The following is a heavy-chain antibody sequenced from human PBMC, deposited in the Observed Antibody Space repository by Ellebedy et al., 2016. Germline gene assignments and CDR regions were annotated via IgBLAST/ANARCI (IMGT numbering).Heavy chain of an antibody. J-gene: IGHJ5*02. CDR2: INAGNGNT. V-gene: IGHV1-3*01. D-gene: IGHD6-13*01. CDR3: ARGSHTSNWYLNWFNA. Sequence: ASVKVSCKASGSTFTSYAMHWVRQAPGQRLEWMGWINAGNGNTKYSQKFQGRVTITRDTSASTAYMELSSLRSEDTAVYYCARGSHTSNWYLNWFNAWGQGTLVTVSS. CDR1: GSTFTSYA.